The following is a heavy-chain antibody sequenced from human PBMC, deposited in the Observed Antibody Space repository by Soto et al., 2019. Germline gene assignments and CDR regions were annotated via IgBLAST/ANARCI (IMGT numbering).Heavy chain of an antibody. D-gene: IGHD3-22*01. Sequence: EVQLLESGGGLVQPGGSLRLSCAASGFTFSSYAMSWVRQAPGKGLEWVSAISGSGDSTYYADSVKGRFTISRDNSKNTLFLQMNSLRAEATAVYYCAKTYYYDCSGYFRYYFDYWGQGPLVTVSS. CDR2: ISGSGDST. CDR3: AKTYYYDCSGYFRYYFDY. V-gene: IGHV3-23*01. CDR1: GFTFSSYA. J-gene: IGHJ4*02.